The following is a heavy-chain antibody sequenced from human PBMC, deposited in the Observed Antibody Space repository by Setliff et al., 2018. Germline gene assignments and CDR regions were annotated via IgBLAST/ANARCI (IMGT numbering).Heavy chain of an antibody. V-gene: IGHV1-69*10. J-gene: IGHJ4*02. CDR2: IIPILGIA. CDR1: GGTFSYYA. Sequence: GASVKVSCKASGGTFSYYAISWVRQAPGQGLEWMGGIIPILGIANYAQKFQGRVTITADESTSTAYMELSSLRSEDTAVYYCARGIEPLLPVPDYWGQGTLVTVSS. CDR3: ARGIEPLLPVPDY. D-gene: IGHD3-10*01.